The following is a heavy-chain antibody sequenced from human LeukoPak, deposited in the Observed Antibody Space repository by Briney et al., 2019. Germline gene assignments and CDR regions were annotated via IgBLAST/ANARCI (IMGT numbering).Heavy chain of an antibody. CDR1: GYTFTSYG. D-gene: IGHD6-13*01. Sequence: ASVKVSCKASGYTFTSYGISWVRQAPGQGLEWMGWNSAYNGNTNYAQKLQGRVTMTTDTSTSTAYMELRSLRSDDTAVYYCARGARRSEYSSSWYDYWGQGTLVTVSS. J-gene: IGHJ4*02. CDR3: ARGARRSEYSSSWYDY. V-gene: IGHV1-18*01. CDR2: NSAYNGNT.